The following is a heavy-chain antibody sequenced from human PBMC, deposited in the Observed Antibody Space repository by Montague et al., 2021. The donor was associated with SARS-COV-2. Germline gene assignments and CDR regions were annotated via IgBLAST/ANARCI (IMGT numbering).Heavy chain of an antibody. D-gene: IGHD3-22*01. V-gene: IGHV4-39*01. CDR3: ATEVADSSGYYYVPYYYYGMDV. CDR2: IYYSGST. CDR1: GGSISSSSYY. J-gene: IGHJ6*02. Sequence: SETLSLTCTVSGGSISSSSYYWGWIRQPPGKGLEWIGSIYYSGSTYYNPSLKSRVTISVDTSKNQFSLKLSSVTAADTAVYCCATEVADSSGYYYVPYYYYGMDVWGQGTTVTVSS.